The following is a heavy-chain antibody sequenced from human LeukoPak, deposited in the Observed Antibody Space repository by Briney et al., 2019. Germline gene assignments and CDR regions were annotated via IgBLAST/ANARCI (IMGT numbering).Heavy chain of an antibody. D-gene: IGHD2-2*01. J-gene: IGHJ4*01. V-gene: IGHV4-59*01. Sequence: PSETLSLTCTVSGDSMNNYYWRWVRQPPGKGLEWIGFIYFSGSTNYNPSLKSRVTISVDTSKNQFSLKLSSVTAADTAVYYCARVDCISATCPFDYWGQGTLVTVSS. CDR1: GDSMNNYY. CDR3: ARVDCISATCPFDY. CDR2: IYFSGST.